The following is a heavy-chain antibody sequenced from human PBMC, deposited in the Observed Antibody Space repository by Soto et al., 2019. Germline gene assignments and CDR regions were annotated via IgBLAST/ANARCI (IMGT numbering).Heavy chain of an antibody. CDR3: ARDRGWSLFDY. Sequence: EVQLVESGGGLVQPGGSLRLSCAASGFTFSTYWMYWVRQVPGKGLVWVSRTDTDGSDTSYADSVKGRFTISRDNAKNTLYLQMNRLRAEDTAVYYCARDRGWSLFDYWGQGTLVTVSS. CDR2: TDTDGSDT. V-gene: IGHV3-74*01. D-gene: IGHD6-19*01. J-gene: IGHJ4*02. CDR1: GFTFSTYW.